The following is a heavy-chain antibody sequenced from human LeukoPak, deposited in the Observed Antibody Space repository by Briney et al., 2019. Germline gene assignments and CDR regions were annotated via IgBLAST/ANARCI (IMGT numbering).Heavy chain of an antibody. V-gene: IGHV3-53*01. CDR2: IYSGGST. CDR1: GFTVSSNY. Sequence: GGSLRLSCAASGFTVSSNYMSWVRQAPGKGLEWVSVIYSGGSTYYADSVKGRFTISRDNAKNSLYLQMNSLRAEDTAVYYCARGGSSWYARYFDYWGQGTLVTVSS. CDR3: ARGGSSWYARYFDY. D-gene: IGHD6-13*01. J-gene: IGHJ4*02.